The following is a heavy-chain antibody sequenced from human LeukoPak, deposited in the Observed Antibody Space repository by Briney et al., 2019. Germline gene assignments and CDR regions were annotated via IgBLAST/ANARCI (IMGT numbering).Heavy chain of an antibody. V-gene: IGHV3-48*03. J-gene: IGHJ4*02. CDR3: ARGGASSSWFIDY. CDR2: ISSSGSTI. D-gene: IGHD6-13*01. CDR1: GFTFSSYE. Sequence: GGSLRLSCAASGFTFSSYEMNWVRRAPGKGLEWVSYISSSGSTIYYADSVKGRFTISRDNAKNSLYLQMNSLRAEDTAVYYCARGGASSSWFIDYWGQGTLVTVSS.